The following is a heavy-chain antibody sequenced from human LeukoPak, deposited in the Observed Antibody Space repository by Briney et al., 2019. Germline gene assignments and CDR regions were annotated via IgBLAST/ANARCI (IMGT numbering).Heavy chain of an antibody. D-gene: IGHD3-9*01. J-gene: IGHJ4*02. CDR2: INGGGSPI. CDR3: AKTLFFDWLGALGN. CDR1: GFIFSRDS. V-gene: IGHV3-48*01. Sequence: GGSLRLSCAASGFIFSRDSMNWVRQAPGKGLEWVAYINGGGSPIYYADSVRGRFTISRDNAKNSLYLQMNSLRAEDTAVYYCAKTLFFDWLGALGNWGQGTLVTVSS.